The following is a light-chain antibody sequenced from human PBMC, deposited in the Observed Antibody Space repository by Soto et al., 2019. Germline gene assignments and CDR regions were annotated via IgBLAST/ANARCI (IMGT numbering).Light chain of an antibody. Sequence: DIQMTQSPSSLSASIGGRVSITCRASQSIGNFLNWYQQKPGKVPKLLIYAASNLHSGVPSRFSGSGSGTEFTLTSSSLQLEDFAAYYCQQSYSSPAFTFGPGNRVNGK. CDR1: QSIGNF. V-gene: IGKV1-39*01. J-gene: IGKJ3*01. CDR2: AAS. CDR3: QQSYSSPAFT.